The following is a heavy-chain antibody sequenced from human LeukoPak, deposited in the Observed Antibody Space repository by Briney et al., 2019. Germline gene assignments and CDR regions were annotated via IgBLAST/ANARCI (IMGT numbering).Heavy chain of an antibody. Sequence: PGGSLRLSCAASGLTFSSYWMSWVRQAPGKGLEWVATIKRDGSGEYYVDSVKGRFTISRDNAKNSLYLQMNSLRAEDTAVYYCARDPTVTNFHDAFDIWGQGTMVTVSS. V-gene: IGHV3-7*05. CDR2: IKRDGSGE. J-gene: IGHJ3*02. CDR3: ARDPTVTNFHDAFDI. D-gene: IGHD4-17*01. CDR1: GLTFSSYW.